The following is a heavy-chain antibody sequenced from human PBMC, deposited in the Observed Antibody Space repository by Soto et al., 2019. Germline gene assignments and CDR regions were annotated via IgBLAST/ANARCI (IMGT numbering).Heavy chain of an antibody. CDR1: GFPFSSYW. D-gene: IGHD3-3*01. CDR3: AVFGVVISDYDSDGMDV. CDR2: IKSDGSST. Sequence: PGGSLRLSCAASGFPFSSYWMHWVRQAPGKGLGWVSRIKSDGSSTTYADSVKGRFTISRDNAKNSVYLQMNNLRAEDTAVYYCAVFGVVISDYDSDGMDVWGQGTTVTVS. J-gene: IGHJ6*02. V-gene: IGHV3-74*03.